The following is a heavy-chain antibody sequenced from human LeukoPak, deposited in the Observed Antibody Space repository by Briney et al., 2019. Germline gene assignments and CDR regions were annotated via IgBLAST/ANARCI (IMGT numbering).Heavy chain of an antibody. V-gene: IGHV3-23*01. CDR2: ISGSGGSR. D-gene: IGHD6-19*01. Sequence: GVSLRLSCAASGFTISSYAISWVRQAPGKELEWVSAISGSGGSRSYADSVKGRFTISRDNSKNTLYLQMNSLRAEDTAVYYCAKDPRIAVALYYFDYWGQGNLVTVSS. CDR3: AKDPRIAVALYYFDY. J-gene: IGHJ4*02. CDR1: GFTISSYA.